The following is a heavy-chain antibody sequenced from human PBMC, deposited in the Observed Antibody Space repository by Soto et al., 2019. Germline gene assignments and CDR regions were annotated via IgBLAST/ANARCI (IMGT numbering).Heavy chain of an antibody. CDR1: DYTFTNYG. CDR2: ISAYNGNT. J-gene: IGHJ4*02. V-gene: IGHV1-18*01. CDR3: ARGVLHYFDY. Sequence: GASVKVSCKASDYTFTNYGITWVRQAPGQGLEWMGWISAYNGNTNYAQKLQGRVTMTTDTSTRTAYMELRSLRSDDTAVYYCARGVLHYFDYWGQGTLVTVSS.